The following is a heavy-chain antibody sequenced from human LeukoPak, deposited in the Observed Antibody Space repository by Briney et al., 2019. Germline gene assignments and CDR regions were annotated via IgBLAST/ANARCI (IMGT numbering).Heavy chain of an antibody. Sequence: ASVKVSCKASGYTFTGYYMHWVRQAPGQGLEWMGWINPNSGGTNYAQKFQGRVTMTRDTSISTAYMELSRLRSDDTALYYCAKGYYYGDYVRNPLDYWGQGTLVTVSS. CDR2: INPNSGGT. CDR1: GYTFTGYY. V-gene: IGHV1-2*02. D-gene: IGHD4-17*01. J-gene: IGHJ4*02. CDR3: AKGYYYGDYVRNPLDY.